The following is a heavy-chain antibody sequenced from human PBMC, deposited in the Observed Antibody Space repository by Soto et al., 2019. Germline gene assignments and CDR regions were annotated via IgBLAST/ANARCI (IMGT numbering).Heavy chain of an antibody. CDR1: GGSLSGYY. D-gene: IGHD5-12*01. Sequence: QVQLQQWGAGLLKPSETLSLNCAVNGGSLSGYYWSWIRQPPGKGLEWIGEIKDGGRTNYSPSLKSRATISSDTSNNQFSLRLYSVTAADTGVYYCERGQEGVVATHWDQGTLVTVSS. CDR2: IKDGGRT. V-gene: IGHV4-34*01. J-gene: IGHJ4*02. CDR3: ERGQEGVVATH.